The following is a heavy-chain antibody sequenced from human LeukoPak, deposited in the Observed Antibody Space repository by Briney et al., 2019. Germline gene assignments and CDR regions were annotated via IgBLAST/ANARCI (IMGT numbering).Heavy chain of an antibody. CDR3: ARVSRGSSSYYYYYYYMDV. J-gene: IGHJ6*03. Sequence: KSSETLSLTCTVSGGSISSYYWSWIRQPPGKGLEWIGYIYYSGSTNYNPSLKSRVTISVDTSKNQFSLKLSSVTAADTAVYYCARVSRGSSSYYYYYYYMDVWGKGTTVTVSS. CDR2: IYYSGST. V-gene: IGHV4-59*01. D-gene: IGHD6-13*01. CDR1: GGSISSYY.